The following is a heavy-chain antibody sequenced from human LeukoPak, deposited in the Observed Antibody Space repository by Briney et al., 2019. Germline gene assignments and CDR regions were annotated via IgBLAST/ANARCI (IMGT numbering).Heavy chain of an antibody. CDR2: ISYDGSNK. CDR3: ARDFSIAAAAG. Sequence: GGSLRLSCAASGFTFSSYAMHWVRQAPGKGLEWVAVISYDGSNKYYADSVKGRFTISRDNSKNTLYLQMNSLRAEDTAVYYCARDFSIAAAAGWGQGTLVTVSS. J-gene: IGHJ4*02. D-gene: IGHD6-13*01. CDR1: GFTFSSYA. V-gene: IGHV3-30-3*01.